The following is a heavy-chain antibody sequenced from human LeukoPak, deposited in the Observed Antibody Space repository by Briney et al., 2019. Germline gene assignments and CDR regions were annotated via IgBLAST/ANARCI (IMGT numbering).Heavy chain of an antibody. CDR2: IYSGGST. V-gene: IGHV3-53*01. Sequence: GGSLRLSCLGSGFGFSNYWMTWLRQAPGEGLEWVSVIYSGGSTYYADFVKGRFTISRDNSKNTLYLQMNSLRAEDTAVYYCARSSSDSSGYYPYHFDYWGQGTLVTVSS. CDR1: GFGFSNYW. D-gene: IGHD3-22*01. CDR3: ARSSSDSSGYYPYHFDY. J-gene: IGHJ4*02.